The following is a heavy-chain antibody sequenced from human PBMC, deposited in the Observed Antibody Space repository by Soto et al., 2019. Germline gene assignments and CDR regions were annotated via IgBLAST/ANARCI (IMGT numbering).Heavy chain of an antibody. CDR3: ATRGAAAGTGYFQH. CDR1: GFTFSSYS. Sequence: EVQLVESGGGLVQPGGSLRLSCAASGFTFSSYSMNWVRQAPGKGLEWVSYISSSSSTIYYADSVKGRFTISRDNAKNSLHLQMNSLGAEDTAVYYCATRGAAAGTGYFQHWGQGTLVTVSS. J-gene: IGHJ1*01. V-gene: IGHV3-48*01. CDR2: ISSSSSTI. D-gene: IGHD6-13*01.